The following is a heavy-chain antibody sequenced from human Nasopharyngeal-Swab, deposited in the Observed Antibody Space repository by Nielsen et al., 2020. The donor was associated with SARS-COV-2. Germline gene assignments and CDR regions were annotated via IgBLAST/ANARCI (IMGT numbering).Heavy chain of an antibody. V-gene: IGHV5-51*01. Sequence: KVSCKGSGYSFTSYWIGWVRQMPGKGLEWMGIIYPGDSDTRYSPSFQGQVTISADKSISTAYLQWSSLKASDTAMYYCARLVSTTVTTTYFDYWGQGTLVIVSS. CDR3: ARLVSTTVTTTYFDY. CDR1: GYSFTSYW. CDR2: IYPGDSDT. J-gene: IGHJ4*02. D-gene: IGHD4-17*01.